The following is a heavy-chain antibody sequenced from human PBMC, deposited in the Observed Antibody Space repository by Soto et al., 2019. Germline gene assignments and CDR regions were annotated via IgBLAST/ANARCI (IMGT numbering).Heavy chain of an antibody. CDR1: GFTFSGSA. CDR2: IRSKANSYAT. CDR3: TRQVGEYSSSWETFDY. J-gene: IGHJ4*02. Sequence: EVQLVESGGGLVQPGGSLKLSCAASGFTFSGSAMHWVRQASGKGLEWVGRIRSKANSYATAYAASVKGRFTISRDDSKNTAYLQMNSLKTEDTAVYYCTRQVGEYSSSWETFDYWGQGTLVTVSS. D-gene: IGHD6-13*01. V-gene: IGHV3-73*01.